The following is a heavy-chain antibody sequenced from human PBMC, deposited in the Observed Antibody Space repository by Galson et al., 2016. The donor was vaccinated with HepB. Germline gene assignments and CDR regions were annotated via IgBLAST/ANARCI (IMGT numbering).Heavy chain of an antibody. V-gene: IGHV3-7*01. J-gene: IGHJ5*02. CDR2: IKEDGSAK. CDR3: APPKSLPSAAT. D-gene: IGHD2-2*01. CDR1: GFTFSDYW. Sequence: SLRLSCAASGFTFSDYWMSWVRQAPGKGLEFVANIKEDGSAKSYVDSVKGRFTISRDNAKNSLYLQMGSLRAEDSAVYYCAPPKSLPSAATWGQGTLVTVSS.